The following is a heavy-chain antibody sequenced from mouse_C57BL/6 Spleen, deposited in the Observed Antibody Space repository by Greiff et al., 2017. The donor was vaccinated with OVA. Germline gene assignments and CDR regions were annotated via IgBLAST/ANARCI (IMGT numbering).Heavy chain of an antibody. J-gene: IGHJ2*01. CDR3: ARPPSYGSPDY. D-gene: IGHD1-1*01. V-gene: IGHV1-64*01. CDR1: GYTFTSYW. CDR2: IHPNSGST. Sequence: VKLQQPGAELVKPGASVKLSCKASGYTFTSYWMHWVKQRPGQGLEWIGMIHPNSGSTNYNEKFKSKATLTVDKSSSTAYMQLSSLTSEDSAVYYCARPPSYGSPDYWGQGTTLTVSS.